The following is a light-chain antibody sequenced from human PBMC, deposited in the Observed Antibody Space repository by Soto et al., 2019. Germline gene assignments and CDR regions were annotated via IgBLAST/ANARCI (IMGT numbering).Light chain of an antibody. J-gene: IGKJ2*01. Sequence: EIVLTQTPGTLSLSPGERATLSCRASQSVTSSHLAWYQQKPGQAPRLLIYGASTRATGIPDRFSGSGSDTDFSLTIRRLDPEDFAMHYCQHYFIPDRYTFGPGTQVQIK. V-gene: IGKV3-20*01. CDR2: GAS. CDR1: QSVTSSH. CDR3: QHYFIPDRYT.